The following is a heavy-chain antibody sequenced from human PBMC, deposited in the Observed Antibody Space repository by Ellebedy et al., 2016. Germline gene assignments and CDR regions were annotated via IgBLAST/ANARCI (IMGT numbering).Heavy chain of an antibody. V-gene: IGHV5-10-1*01. CDR1: GYSFTSYW. Sequence: GESLKISCKGSGYSFTSYWISWVRQMPGKGLEWMGRIDPSDSYTNYSPSFQGHVTISADKSISTAYLQWSSLKASDTAMYYCARCLTGTTFDDYWGQGTLVTVSS. CDR2: IDPSDSYT. D-gene: IGHD1-20*01. J-gene: IGHJ4*02. CDR3: ARCLTGTTFDDY.